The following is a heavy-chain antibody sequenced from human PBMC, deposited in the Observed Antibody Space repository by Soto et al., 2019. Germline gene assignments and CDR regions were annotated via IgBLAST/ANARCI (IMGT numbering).Heavy chain of an antibody. CDR2: IANDGSNT. CDR1: GFTFRSYG. Sequence: QVHLVESGGGVVQPGKSLRLSCAASGFTFRSYGMHWVRQAPGKGLEWVGVIANDGSNTNYEDSVKGRFTISRDNSKNTLYLQMNRLTPDDTAVYYCATLGIDSGSYYGTFDIWGQGTMVIVSS. CDR3: ATLGIDSGSYYGTFDI. D-gene: IGHD1-26*01. V-gene: IGHV3-30*03. J-gene: IGHJ3*02.